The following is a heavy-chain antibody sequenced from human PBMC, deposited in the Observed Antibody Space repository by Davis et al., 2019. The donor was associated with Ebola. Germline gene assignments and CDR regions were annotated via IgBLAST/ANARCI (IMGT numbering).Heavy chain of an antibody. CDR2: INEDGGGT. J-gene: IGHJ4*02. CDR1: GFTFSSYG. Sequence: PGGSLRLSCAASGFTFSSYGMHWVRQAPGKGLEWVALINEDGGGTWHVDFAKGRFTISRDNAKNSLFLQMDSLRVEDTAVYYCTTGGVPPFWGQGTLVSVSS. V-gene: IGHV3-7*01. D-gene: IGHD3-16*01. CDR3: TTGGVPPF.